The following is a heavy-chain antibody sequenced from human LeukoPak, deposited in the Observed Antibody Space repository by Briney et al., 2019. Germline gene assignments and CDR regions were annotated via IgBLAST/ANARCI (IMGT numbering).Heavy chain of an antibody. J-gene: IGHJ4*02. V-gene: IGHV4-59*01. CDR3: ARGVVAAAARTFDF. Sequence: SETLSLTCTVSGDSFSYFYWSWIRQPPGKGLEWVGYIYNSGSSNYNPSLKSRVTISLDTSKKQFFLKLSSVTAADTAVYYCARGVVAAAARTFDFWGQGTLVTVSS. CDR2: IYNSGSS. CDR1: GDSFSYFY. D-gene: IGHD6-13*01.